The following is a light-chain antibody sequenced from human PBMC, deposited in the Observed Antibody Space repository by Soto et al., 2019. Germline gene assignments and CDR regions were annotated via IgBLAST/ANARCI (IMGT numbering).Light chain of an antibody. CDR3: CSYAGSTTHYV. CDR2: EVN. J-gene: IGLJ1*01. V-gene: IGLV2-23*02. CDR1: SSDVGYYNL. Sequence: QSVLTQPAALSGPTGQSITISCTGTSSDVGYYNLVSWYQQHPGKAPKLIIYEVNKRPSGFSNRFSGSKSGNTASLTISGLQAEDEADYYCCSYAGSTTHYVFGTGTKVTVL.